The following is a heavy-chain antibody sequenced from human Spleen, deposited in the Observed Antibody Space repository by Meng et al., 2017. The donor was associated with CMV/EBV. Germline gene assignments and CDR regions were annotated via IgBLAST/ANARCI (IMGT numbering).Heavy chain of an antibody. V-gene: IGHV3-66*03. D-gene: IGHD3-3*01. CDR1: GFTVNSNY. CDR3: ARGPDSTFGVINY. Sequence: CAASGFTVNSNYMTWVRQAPGKGLEWVSVIYISGRTYYADSVRGRFTISRDNSKNTLYLQMNSLRGEGTAVYYCARGPDSTFGVINYWGQGTLVTVSS. J-gene: IGHJ4*02. CDR2: IYISGRT.